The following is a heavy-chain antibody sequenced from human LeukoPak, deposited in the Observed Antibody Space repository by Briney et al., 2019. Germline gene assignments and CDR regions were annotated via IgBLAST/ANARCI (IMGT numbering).Heavy chain of an antibody. J-gene: IGHJ3*01. V-gene: IGHV4-59*01. D-gene: IGHD1-1*01. CDR2: MHDSGSA. CDR1: GGSISDYY. Sequence: PSETPSLTCAFSGGSISDYYWGWIRQPPGKGLEWIGYMHDSGSAGYNSSLRSRVAISVDTSKHQFSLKLRSVTAADTAVYFCARWKMRYLAFDVWGQGTMISVSS. CDR3: ARWKMRYLAFDV.